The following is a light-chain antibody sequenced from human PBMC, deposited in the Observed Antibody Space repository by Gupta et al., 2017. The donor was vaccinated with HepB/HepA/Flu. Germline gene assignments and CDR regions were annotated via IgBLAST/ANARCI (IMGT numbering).Light chain of an antibody. CDR1: QSVLFYSNNKNN. J-gene: IGKJ5*01. Sequence: DIVMTQSPDSLAVSLGERATIKCKSSQSVLFYSNNKNNLAWYQQKPGQPPKLLIYWASTRESGVPDRFSGSGSGTEFTLTISSLQAEDVALYYCQQYHSFPVTFGQGTRLEIK. V-gene: IGKV4-1*01. CDR2: WAS. CDR3: QQYHSFPVT.